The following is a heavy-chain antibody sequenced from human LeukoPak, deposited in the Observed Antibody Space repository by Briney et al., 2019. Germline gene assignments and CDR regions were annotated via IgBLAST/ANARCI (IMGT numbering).Heavy chain of an antibody. CDR2: ISSGGATI. V-gene: IGHV3-48*01. CDR1: RFNFYSFT. D-gene: IGHD6-25*01. J-gene: IGHJ4*02. CDR3: ATTASSGWVPFDY. Sequence: GGSRRLSCVASRFNFYSFTINWVRPAPGKGIEWVSYISSGGATIYYRDSVKGRFTISRDNAKNSLYLQMNSLSAEDTAVYYCATTASSGWVPFDYWGQGTLVAVSS.